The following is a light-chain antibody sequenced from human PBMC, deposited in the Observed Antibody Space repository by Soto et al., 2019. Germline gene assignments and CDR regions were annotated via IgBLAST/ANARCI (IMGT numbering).Light chain of an antibody. CDR3: LQALQTPSIT. Sequence: DIVMTQSPLSLPVAPEEPASISCRSSQSHLHSTGYNYLDGYLQKPGQSPQLLIYLGSNRASGVPDRFSGSGSGTDFPLKISRVEAEDVGVYYCLQALQTPSITFGQGTRLEIK. CDR1: QSHLHSTGYNY. CDR2: LGS. V-gene: IGKV2-28*01. J-gene: IGKJ5*01.